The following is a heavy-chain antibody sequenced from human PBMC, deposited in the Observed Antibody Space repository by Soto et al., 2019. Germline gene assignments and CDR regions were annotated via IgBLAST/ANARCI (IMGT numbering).Heavy chain of an antibody. J-gene: IGHJ4*02. CDR3: AREPLT. CDR2: IYYSGST. V-gene: IGHV4-31*03. Sequence: SETLSLTCTVSGGSIRDYYLGWIRQHPGKGLEWIGYIYYSGSTYYNPSLKSRVTISVDTSKNQFSLKLSSVTAADTAVYYCAREPLTWGQGTLVTVSS. CDR1: GGSIRDYY.